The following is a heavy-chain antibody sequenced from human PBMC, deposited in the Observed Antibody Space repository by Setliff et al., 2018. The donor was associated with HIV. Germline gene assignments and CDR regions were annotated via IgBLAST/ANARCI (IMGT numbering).Heavy chain of an antibody. CDR1: GYYPSIDY. CDR3: ARGQASNDDGVSF. V-gene: IGHV1-46*01. J-gene: IGHJ3*01. CDR2: INPGGGNT. Sequence: ASVKVSCKPFGYYPSIDYMQWVRQAPGQGLEWMGIINPGGGNTRYAQKFQGRVSMTRDTATSTAYMALSSLRYEDTAVYYCARGQASNDDGVSFWGQGTMVTVSS. D-gene: IGHD4-17*01.